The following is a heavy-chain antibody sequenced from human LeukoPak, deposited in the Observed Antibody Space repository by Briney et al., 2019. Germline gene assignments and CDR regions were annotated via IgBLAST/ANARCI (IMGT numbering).Heavy chain of an antibody. J-gene: IGHJ6*02. D-gene: IGHD7-27*01. Sequence: SQTLSLTCTVSGGSMNNRDYYWSWIRQPPGKGLEWIGYIYYSGSTYYNPSLKSRVTISEDTPKNQFYLKLTPATAADTAVYCARNWGAAGWDNYNGMDVWGQGTTVIVSS. CDR3: ARNWGAAGWDNYNGMDV. CDR1: GGSMNNRDYY. CDR2: IYYSGST. V-gene: IGHV4-30-4*01.